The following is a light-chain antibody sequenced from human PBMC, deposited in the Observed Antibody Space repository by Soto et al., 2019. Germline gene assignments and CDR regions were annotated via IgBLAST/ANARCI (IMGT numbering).Light chain of an antibody. CDR1: QSLVYSDGNTS. Sequence: DVVLTQSPLSLPVTLGQPASISCRSSQSLVYSDGNTSLNWFQQRPGQSPRRLIQKVSNRDSGVPDRFSGSGSGTDFTLKISRVEAEDVGVYYCMDGTHWPLAFGQGTKVEIK. J-gene: IGKJ1*01. CDR2: KVS. CDR3: MDGTHWPLA. V-gene: IGKV2-30*01.